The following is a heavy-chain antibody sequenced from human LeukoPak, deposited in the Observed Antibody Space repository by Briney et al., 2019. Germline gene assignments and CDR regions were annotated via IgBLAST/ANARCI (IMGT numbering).Heavy chain of an antibody. Sequence: GGSLRLSCAASGFTFSSMNWVRQAPGQGREWVSSISSSSSYIYYADSVKGRFTISRDNAKNSLYLQMNSLRAEDTAVYYSARLRDYYYGMDVWGKGTTVTVSS. CDR2: ISSSSSYI. CDR1: GFTFSS. J-gene: IGHJ6*04. CDR3: ARLRDYYYGMDV. V-gene: IGHV3-21*01.